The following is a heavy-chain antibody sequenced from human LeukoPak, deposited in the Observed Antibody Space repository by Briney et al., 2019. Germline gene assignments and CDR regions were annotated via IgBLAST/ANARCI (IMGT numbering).Heavy chain of an antibody. CDR3: ARHEFGSSSAAFDT. J-gene: IGHJ3*02. D-gene: IGHD6-6*01. CDR2: INHSGDT. Sequence: SETLSLTCAVHGGSFSGYFGSWIRQPPGKGLEYIGEINHSGDTTYNPSLKTRVTISVDTSKNQFSLNMISVTAADTAVYYCARHEFGSSSAAFDTWGQRTMVIVSS. CDR1: GGSFSGYF. V-gene: IGHV4-34*01.